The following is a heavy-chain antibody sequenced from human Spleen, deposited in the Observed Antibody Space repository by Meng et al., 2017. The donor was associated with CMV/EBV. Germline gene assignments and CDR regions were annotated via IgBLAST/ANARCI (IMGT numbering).Heavy chain of an antibody. CDR2: ITASGGST. D-gene: IGHD1-26*01. Sequence: GGSLRLSCAASEFTFSNSAMSWVRQAPGRGLAWVSAITASGGSTYYADSVKGRFTVSRDNSKNTLYLQMNSVRAEDTAVYYCAKAFSASGYREYYDSWGQGTLVTVSS. CDR1: EFTFSNSA. J-gene: IGHJ4*02. CDR3: AKAFSASGYREYYDS. V-gene: IGHV3-23*01.